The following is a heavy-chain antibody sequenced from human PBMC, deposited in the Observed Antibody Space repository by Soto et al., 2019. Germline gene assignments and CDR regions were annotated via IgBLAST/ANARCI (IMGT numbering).Heavy chain of an antibody. J-gene: IGHJ4*02. CDR2: VSHDGRNT. D-gene: IGHD6-19*01. V-gene: IGHV3-30*18. Sequence: VQLVESGGGVVQPGRSLRLSCAASGFTFSDYAMHWVRQAPGKGQEWVAVVSHDGRNTHYADSVKGRFTISRDSSKNTVSLEMSSLRAEDTAVYYCAKGGRQWLVTSDFNYWGQGALVTVSS. CDR1: GFTFSDYA. CDR3: AKGGRQWLVTSDFNY.